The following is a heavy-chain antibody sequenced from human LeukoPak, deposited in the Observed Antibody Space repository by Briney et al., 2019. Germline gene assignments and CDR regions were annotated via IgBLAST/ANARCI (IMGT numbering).Heavy chain of an antibody. V-gene: IGHV3-7*01. CDR3: ARDADLGATISGAFDI. CDR1: GFTFSRYW. J-gene: IGHJ3*02. CDR2: IKQDGSEK. D-gene: IGHD5-24*01. Sequence: PGGSLRLSCAASGFTFSRYWMTWVRQAPGKGLGWVASIKQDGSEKHYVDSVKGRFTVSRDNAKNSVYVQMNRLRVEDTAIYYCARDADLGATISGAFDIWGQGRKVTVSS.